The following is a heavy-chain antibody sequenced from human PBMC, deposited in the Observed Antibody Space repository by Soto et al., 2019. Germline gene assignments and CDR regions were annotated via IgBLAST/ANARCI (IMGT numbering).Heavy chain of an antibody. Sequence: QVQLVQSGAEVKTPGASVKVSCKASGYTFTTYAMHWVRQAPGQRLEWMGWINAGNGDAKYSQRFQDRVTFTRDTSASTAYMELSSLRSEDTAVYYGAAVDIGDYWGQGTLVTVSS. CDR1: GYTFTTYA. V-gene: IGHV1-3*01. CDR2: INAGNGDA. CDR3: AAVDIGDY. J-gene: IGHJ4*02. D-gene: IGHD5-12*01.